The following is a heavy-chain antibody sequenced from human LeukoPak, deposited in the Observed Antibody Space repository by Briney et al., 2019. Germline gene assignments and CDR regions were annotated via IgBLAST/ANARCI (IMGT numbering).Heavy chain of an antibody. D-gene: IGHD1-26*01. CDR1: GGSISSGGYY. V-gene: IGHV4-61*08. CDR3: ARVGYYYYYGMDV. CDR2: TYYSGST. Sequence: SETLSLTCTVSGGSISSGGYYWSWIRQPPGKGLEWIGYTYYSGSTNYNPSLKSRVTISVDTSKNQFSLKLSSVTAADTAVYYCARVGYYYYYGMDVWGQGTTVTVSS. J-gene: IGHJ6*02.